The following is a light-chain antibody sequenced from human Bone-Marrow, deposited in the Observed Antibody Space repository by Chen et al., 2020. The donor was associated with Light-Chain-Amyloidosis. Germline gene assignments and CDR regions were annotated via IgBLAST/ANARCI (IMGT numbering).Light chain of an antibody. CDR3: SSYTITNTLV. Sequence: QSALTPPAPVSASPGHWITIPRTGTSSDVGGDNHVSWYQQNLDKAPKLMIYEVTNRPSWVPDRISGSKSDNTASLTISGLQTEDEADYFCSSYTITNTLVFGSGTRVTVL. CDR1: SSDVGGDNH. V-gene: IGLV2-14*01. CDR2: EVT. J-gene: IGLJ1*01.